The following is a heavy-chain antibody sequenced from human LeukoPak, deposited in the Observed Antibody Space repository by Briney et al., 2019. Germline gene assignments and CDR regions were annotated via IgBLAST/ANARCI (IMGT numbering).Heavy chain of an antibody. Sequence: GGALQISCKGSGCSFTSYWIAWGRRLPGKGREWRGIIYPGDSATRYSPSFQGQVTISADKSTSTAYLQWSGLKASDTAMYYCARGGDGYNHFEYWGQGTLVTVSS. J-gene: IGHJ4*02. V-gene: IGHV5-51*01. D-gene: IGHD5-24*01. CDR2: IYPGDSAT. CDR3: ARGGDGYNHFEY. CDR1: GCSFTSYW.